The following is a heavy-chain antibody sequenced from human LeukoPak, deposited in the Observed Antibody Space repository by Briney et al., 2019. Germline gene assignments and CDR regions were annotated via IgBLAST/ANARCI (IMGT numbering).Heavy chain of an antibody. CDR1: GYTFTSSD. V-gene: IGHV1-8*01. Sequence: GASVTVSCKASGYTFTSSDINWVRQATGQGLEWMGWINPKSGRTGYAKKFQDRVSMTMNTSISTAYMEVSSLRFDDTAVYYCARDRSGLAAAGTYDYWGQGTLITVSS. CDR3: ARDRSGLAAAGTYDY. D-gene: IGHD6-13*01. CDR2: INPKSGRT. J-gene: IGHJ4*02.